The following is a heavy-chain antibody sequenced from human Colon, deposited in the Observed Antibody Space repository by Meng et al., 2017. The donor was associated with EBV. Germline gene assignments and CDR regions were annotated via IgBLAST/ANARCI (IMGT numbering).Heavy chain of an antibody. D-gene: IGHD2-2*01. Sequence: QVPLQEPGPGPGGPSGTLSLTCAVSGGSISTSDWWSWVRQPPGKGLEWIGEIYRGGGTNYNPSFKSRVTISVDTSNNHFSLKLSYVTAADTAVYYCARVRVIPAAVGFDYWGQGTLVTVSS. J-gene: IGHJ4*02. CDR2: IYRGGGT. V-gene: IGHV4-4*02. CDR3: ARVRVIPAAVGFDY. CDR1: GGSISTSDW.